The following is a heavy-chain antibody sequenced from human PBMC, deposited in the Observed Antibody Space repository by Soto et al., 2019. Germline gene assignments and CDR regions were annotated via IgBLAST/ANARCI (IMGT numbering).Heavy chain of an antibody. V-gene: IGHV4-59*01. J-gene: IGHJ4*02. CDR3: ARSRRDLTNKGHFDS. CDR2: IYCSGNT. Sequence: SETLSLTCIVSGDSISPYYWSWIRQPPGKGLGWRGYIYCSGNTLYTPCLKSRVPISLATSKPQSSLKLTSVTGADTAVDYSARSRRDLTNKGHFDSWGQGSLVTVS. CDR1: GDSISPYY.